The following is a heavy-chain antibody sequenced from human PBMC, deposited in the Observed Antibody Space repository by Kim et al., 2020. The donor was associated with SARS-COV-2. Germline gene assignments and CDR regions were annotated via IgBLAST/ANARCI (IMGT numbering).Heavy chain of an antibody. D-gene: IGHD4-4*01. CDR2: IYSVGST. CDR1: GFTFRKNY. J-gene: IGHJ4*02. Sequence: GGSLRLSCAASGFTFRKNYMSWVRQAPGKGLEWVSTIYSVGSTNYGDSVKGRFTISRDNSENTLSLQMNSLRPDDTAVYYCARLTNYYFDLWGQGTLVTVSS. CDR3: ARLTNYYFDL. V-gene: IGHV3-53*05.